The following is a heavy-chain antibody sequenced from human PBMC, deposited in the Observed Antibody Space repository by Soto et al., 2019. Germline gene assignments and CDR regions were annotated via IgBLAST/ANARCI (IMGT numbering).Heavy chain of an antibody. V-gene: IGHV4-39*07. CDR2: IYYSGST. Sequence: SETLSLTCTVSGGSISSSSYYWGWIRQPPGKGLEWIGRIYYSGSTYYNPSLKSRVTISVDTSKNQFSLKLSSVTAADTAVYYCARGRILPYDYIWGSYRYYFFDYWGQGTLVTVSS. CDR1: GGSISSSSYY. CDR3: ARGRILPYDYIWGSYRYYFFDY. J-gene: IGHJ4*02. D-gene: IGHD3-16*02.